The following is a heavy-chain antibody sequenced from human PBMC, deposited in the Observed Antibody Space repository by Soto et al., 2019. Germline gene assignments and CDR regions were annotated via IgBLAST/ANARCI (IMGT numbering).Heavy chain of an antibody. Sequence: QITLKESGPTLVKPTQTLALTCTFSGLSLSTREVGVGWIRQPPGKALEWLALLYWDEDQRYSPSLKSRLTITKVTSKNQVVLTMNNMDPVDTATYYCARGEYSGSSYYFDYWGQGTLVTVSS. J-gene: IGHJ4*02. CDR1: GLSLSTREVG. CDR3: ARGEYSGSSYYFDY. V-gene: IGHV2-5*02. D-gene: IGHD6-6*01. CDR2: LYWDEDQ.